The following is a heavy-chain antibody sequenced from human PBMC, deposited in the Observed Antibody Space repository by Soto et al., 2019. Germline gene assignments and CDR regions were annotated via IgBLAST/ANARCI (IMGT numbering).Heavy chain of an antibody. J-gene: IGHJ4*02. CDR1: GFTFSTYA. CDR3: ARDQGRSITCQLDY. CDR2: ISYDGSNT. V-gene: IGHV3-30-3*01. Sequence: LRLSCAVSGFTFSTYAMHWVRQAPGKGLEWVAVISYDGSNTYYADSVKGRFTISRDNMLYLQMNSLRAEDTAVYYCARDQGRSITCQLDYWGQGTLVTVSS. D-gene: IGHD2-2*01.